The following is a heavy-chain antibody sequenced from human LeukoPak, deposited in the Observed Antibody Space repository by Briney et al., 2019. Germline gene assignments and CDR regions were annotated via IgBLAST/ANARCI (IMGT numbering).Heavy chain of an antibody. V-gene: IGHV4-4*02. J-gene: IGHJ4*02. CDR3: AREHAYGSGSYEDY. Sequence: SGTLSLTCAVSGGSISSSNWWSWVRQSPGKGLEWIGEIYHSGSTNYNPSLKSRVTISVDKSKNQFSLKLSSVTAADTAVYYCAREHAYGSGSYEDYWGQGTLVTVSS. CDR2: IYHSGST. D-gene: IGHD3-10*01. CDR1: GGSISSSNW.